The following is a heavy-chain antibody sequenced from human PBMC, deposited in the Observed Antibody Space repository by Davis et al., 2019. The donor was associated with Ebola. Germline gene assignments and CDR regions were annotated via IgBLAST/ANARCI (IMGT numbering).Heavy chain of an antibody. CDR3: ARVGQYSWNDNGPNGAFDI. Sequence: ASVKVSCKASGYTFTGYYMHWVRQAPGQGLEWMGWINPNSGGTNYAQKFQGWVTMTRDTSISTAYMELSRLRSDDTAVYYCARVGQYSWNDNGPNGAFDIWGQGTMVTVSS. V-gene: IGHV1-2*04. J-gene: IGHJ3*02. CDR2: INPNSGGT. CDR1: GYTFTGYY. D-gene: IGHD1-1*01.